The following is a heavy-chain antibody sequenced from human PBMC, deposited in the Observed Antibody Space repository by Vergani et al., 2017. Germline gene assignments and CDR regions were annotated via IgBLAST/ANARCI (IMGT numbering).Heavy chain of an antibody. D-gene: IGHD1-26*01. CDR2: LTGGGGST. V-gene: IGHV3-23*01. CDR1: GFTFSTYA. CDR3: VKDAGSYENFFDS. J-gene: IGHJ4*02. Sequence: EVKLLESGGSLKQPGGSVRLSCAASGFTFSTYAMHWVRQAPGKGLEWVSALTGGGGSTYYADSFKGRFIITRDNSRDTLYLQKNSLRPEDTATYYCVKDAGSYENFFDSWGQGTLVTVSS.